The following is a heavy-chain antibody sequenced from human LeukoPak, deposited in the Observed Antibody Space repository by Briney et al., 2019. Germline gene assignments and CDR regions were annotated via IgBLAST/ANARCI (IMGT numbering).Heavy chain of an antibody. V-gene: IGHV4-59*11. CDR1: GGSISSHY. Sequence: PSETLSLTCTVSGGSISSHYWSWIRQPPGKGLEWIGYIYYSGSTNYNPSLKSRVTISVDTSKNQFSLKLSSVTAADTAVYYCARVQYSGSYFVPYWGLGTLVTVSS. CDR3: ARVQYSGSYFVPY. D-gene: IGHD1-26*01. J-gene: IGHJ4*02. CDR2: IYYSGST.